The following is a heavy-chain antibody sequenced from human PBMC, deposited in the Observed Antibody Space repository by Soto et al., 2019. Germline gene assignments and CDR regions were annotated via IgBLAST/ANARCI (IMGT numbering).Heavy chain of an antibody. D-gene: IGHD2-15*01. J-gene: IGHJ6*02. CDR3: ARDCSGGSCYPGMDV. CDR1: GFTFSSYW. V-gene: IGHV3-7*01. Sequence: GGSLRLSCAASGFTFSSYWMSWVRQAPGKGLEWVANIKQDGSEKYYVDSVRGRFTISRDNTKNSVYLQINSLRAEDTAVYFCARDCSGGSCYPGMDVWGQGTTVTVSS. CDR2: IKQDGSEK.